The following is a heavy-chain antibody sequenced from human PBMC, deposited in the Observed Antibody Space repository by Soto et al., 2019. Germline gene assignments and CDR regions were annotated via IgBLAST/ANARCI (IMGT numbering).Heavy chain of an antibody. D-gene: IGHD6-13*01. Sequence: PGESLKTSCKAPGYSFPSYCIGLVRQTPAKGLEWMVIILPDDYNTQYSPSFQGRVTISADRSLTTDYLHLRSMEASDSARYFCARQGFSKHYFYAADVWGQGTTVTVSS. CDR1: GYSFPSYC. V-gene: IGHV5-51*01. J-gene: IGHJ6*02. CDR2: ILPDDYNT. CDR3: ARQGFSKHYFYAADV.